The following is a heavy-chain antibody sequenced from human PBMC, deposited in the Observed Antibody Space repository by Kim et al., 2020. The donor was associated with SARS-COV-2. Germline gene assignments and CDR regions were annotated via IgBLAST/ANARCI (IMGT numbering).Heavy chain of an antibody. J-gene: IGHJ4*02. CDR3: ARDLRGIAARGLDY. Sequence: DAVKGQFTSTRDNAKNTRFLQMNSLRAEDTAVYYCARDLRGIAARGLDYWGQGTLVTVSS. V-gene: IGHV3-74*01. D-gene: IGHD6-13*01.